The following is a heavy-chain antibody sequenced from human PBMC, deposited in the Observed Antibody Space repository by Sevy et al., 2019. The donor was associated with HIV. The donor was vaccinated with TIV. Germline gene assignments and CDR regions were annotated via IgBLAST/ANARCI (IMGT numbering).Heavy chain of an antibody. J-gene: IGHJ5*02. CDR1: GFTFSSYS. CDR3: ARDETVWFGELLSGGMRFDP. D-gene: IGHD3-10*01. Sequence: GGSLRLSCAASGFTFSSYSMNGVRQAPGKGLEWVSSISSSSSYMYYADSVKGRFTISRDNAKTSLYLQMNSLRAEDTAVYYGARDETVWFGELLSGGMRFDPWGQGTLVTVSS. CDR2: ISSSSSYM. V-gene: IGHV3-21*01.